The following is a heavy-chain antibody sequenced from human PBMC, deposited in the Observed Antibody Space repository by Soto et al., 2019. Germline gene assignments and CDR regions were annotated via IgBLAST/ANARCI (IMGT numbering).Heavy chain of an antibody. Sequence: QITLKESGHTLVRPTQTLTLTCTFSGFSLSTSGVGVGWIRQPPGKALEWLALIYWDDDKRYSPSLKSRLTTTKDTSKNQVVLTMTNMDPVDTATYYCAHSRCGGDCLQSYSSHYYYGMDVRGQGTTVTVSS. V-gene: IGHV2-5*02. CDR1: GFSLSTSGVG. CDR2: IYWDDDK. CDR3: AHSRCGGDCLQSYSSHYYYGMDV. J-gene: IGHJ6*02. D-gene: IGHD2-21*02.